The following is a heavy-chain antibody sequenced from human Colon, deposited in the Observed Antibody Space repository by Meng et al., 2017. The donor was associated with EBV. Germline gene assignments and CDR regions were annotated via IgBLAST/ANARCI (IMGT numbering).Heavy chain of an antibody. CDR3: AQGGLYSSTWGQY. Sequence: QLLEAGGGLVQPGGSLRLSCAASGFTFSSYAMSWVRQAPGKGLEWVSAMSGSGGSTYYADSVKGRFTISRDNSKNTLYLQVNSLRVEDTALYYCAQGGLYSSTWGQYWGQGTLVTVSS. D-gene: IGHD6-13*01. CDR1: GFTFSSYA. V-gene: IGHV3-23*01. CDR2: MSGSGGST. J-gene: IGHJ1*01.